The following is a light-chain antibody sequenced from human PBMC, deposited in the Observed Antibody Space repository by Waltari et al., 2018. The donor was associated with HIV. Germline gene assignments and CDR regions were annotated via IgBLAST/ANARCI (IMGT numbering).Light chain of an antibody. V-gene: IGLV8-61*01. J-gene: IGLJ3*02. Sequence: QTVVTQEPSFSVSPGGTVTLTCGLSSGSVSSRYYPSWYQKTPGLPPRSLTYDTNTRSSGVPDRFSGSILGNKAALTITGAQSDDESDYYCLLYVGTGIWVFGGGTKLTVL. CDR1: SGSVSSRYY. CDR2: DTN. CDR3: LLYVGTGIWV.